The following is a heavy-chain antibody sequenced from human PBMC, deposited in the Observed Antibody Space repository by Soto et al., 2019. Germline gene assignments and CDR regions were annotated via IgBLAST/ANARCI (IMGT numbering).Heavy chain of an antibody. J-gene: IGHJ4*02. CDR2: IIPIFGTA. CDR1: GGTFSSYA. D-gene: IGHD3-16*01. Sequence: QVQLVQSGAEVKKPVSSVKVSCKASGGTFSSYAISWVRQAPGQGLEWMGGIIPIFGTANYAQKFQGRVTITADKSTSTAYMQLSSLRSEDTAVYYCATPSSGGRLPDDYWGQGTLVTVSS. CDR3: ATPSSGGRLPDDY. V-gene: IGHV1-69*06.